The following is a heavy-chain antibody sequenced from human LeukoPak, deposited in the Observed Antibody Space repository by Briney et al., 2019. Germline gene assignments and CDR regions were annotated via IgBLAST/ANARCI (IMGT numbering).Heavy chain of an antibody. CDR1: GYSLGKNYY. J-gene: IGHJ4*02. Sequence: PPETLSLTCAVSGYSLGKNYYWGWIRQPPGKGLEWIGRIYGTGSTSYNPSLMNRVTMSVDTSKNHFSLKLTSVTAADTAVYYCARYDSRGSASTRFDYWGQGILVTISS. CDR2: IYGTGST. CDR3: ARYDSRGSASTRFDY. V-gene: IGHV4-38-2*01. D-gene: IGHD3-16*01.